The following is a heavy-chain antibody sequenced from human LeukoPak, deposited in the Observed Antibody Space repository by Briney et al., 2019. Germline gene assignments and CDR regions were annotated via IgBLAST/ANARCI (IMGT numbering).Heavy chain of an antibody. V-gene: IGHV4-31*03. CDR3: ARDPIYYDFWSGYIPYGMDV. Sequence: PSETLSLTCTVSGGSISSGGYYWSWIRQHPGKGLEWIGYIYYSGSTYYNPSLKSRVTISVDTSKNQFSLKLSSVTAADTAVYYYARDPIYYDFWSGYIPYGMDVWGQGTTVTVSS. J-gene: IGHJ6*02. CDR2: IYYSGST. CDR1: GGSISSGGYY. D-gene: IGHD3-3*01.